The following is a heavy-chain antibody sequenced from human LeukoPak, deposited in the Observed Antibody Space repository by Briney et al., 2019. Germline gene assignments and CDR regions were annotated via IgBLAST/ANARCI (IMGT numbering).Heavy chain of an antibody. CDR3: ARDSSGWYYWFDP. CDR1: GYTFTIYA. Sequence: EPSVKVSSKPSGYTFTIYAMQWVSQAPGQRLEWMGWINAGNGNTKYSQKFQGRVTIARDTSASTAYMELSSLRSEDTAVYYCARDSSGWYYWFDPWGQGTLVTVSS. CDR2: INAGNGNT. D-gene: IGHD6-19*01. J-gene: IGHJ5*02. V-gene: IGHV1-3*01.